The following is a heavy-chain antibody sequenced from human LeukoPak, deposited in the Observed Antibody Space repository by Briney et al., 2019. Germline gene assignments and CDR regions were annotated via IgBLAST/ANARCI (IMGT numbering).Heavy chain of an antibody. Sequence: ASVKVSCKASGYTFTGYYMHWVRQAPGQGLEWMGWINPNSGGTNYAQKFQDRVTMTRDTSISTAYMELSRLRSDDTAVYYCARAIVVVPAAIHDAFDIWGQGTMVTVSS. V-gene: IGHV1-2*02. CDR3: ARAIVVVPAAIHDAFDI. D-gene: IGHD2-2*01. J-gene: IGHJ3*02. CDR2: INPNSGGT. CDR1: GYTFTGYY.